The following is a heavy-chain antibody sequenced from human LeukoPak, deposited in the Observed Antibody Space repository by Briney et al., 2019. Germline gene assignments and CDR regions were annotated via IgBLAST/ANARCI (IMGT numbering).Heavy chain of an antibody. CDR3: AKVGSGSYYGPFDP. V-gene: IGHV3-9*01. D-gene: IGHD1-26*01. J-gene: IGHJ5*02. Sequence: GGSLRLSCAASGFTFDDYAMHWVRQAPGKGLEWVSGISWNSGSIGYADSVKGRFTISRDNAKNSLYLQMNSLRAEDTALYYCAKVGSGSYYGPFDPWAQGTLVTVSS. CDR1: GFTFDDYA. CDR2: ISWNSGSI.